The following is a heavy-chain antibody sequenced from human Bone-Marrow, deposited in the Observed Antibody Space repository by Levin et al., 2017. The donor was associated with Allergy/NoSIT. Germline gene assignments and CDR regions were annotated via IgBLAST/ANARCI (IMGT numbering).Heavy chain of an antibody. CDR3: AKGYSTSWYFDS. D-gene: IGHD2-8*01. CDR1: GFTFSSYG. Sequence: PGESLKISCAASGFTFSSYGLHWVRQAPGRGLEWVAVISKDGNNKYYADSVKGRFTISRDNSKNTLFLQMNSLRPEDTAVYYCAKGYSTSWYFDSWGQGTRVTVSS. J-gene: IGHJ4*02. CDR2: ISKDGNNK. V-gene: IGHV3-30*18.